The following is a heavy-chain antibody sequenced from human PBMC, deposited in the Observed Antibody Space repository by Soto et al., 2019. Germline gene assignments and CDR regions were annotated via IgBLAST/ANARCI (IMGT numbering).Heavy chain of an antibody. D-gene: IGHD3-3*01. Sequence: QVHLQQSGPGLVNPSETLSLTCTVSGGSMSSYYWTWIRQPAGKGLEWIGRVYSSGGTHYNPSLKSRVTISLETSQNQFSLRLLSVTDADTAVYYCARGQRFSDWFDPWGEGTLVTVSS. V-gene: IGHV4-4*07. CDR3: ARGQRFSDWFDP. CDR2: VYSSGGT. CDR1: GGSMSSYY. J-gene: IGHJ5*02.